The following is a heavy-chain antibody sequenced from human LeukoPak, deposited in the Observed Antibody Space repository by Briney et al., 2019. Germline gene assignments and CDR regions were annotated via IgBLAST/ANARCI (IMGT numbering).Heavy chain of an antibody. V-gene: IGHV3-53*01. Sequence: PGGSLRLSCAASGFTVSSNYMSWIRQAPGKGLEWVSVIYSGGSTYYADSVKGRFTISRDNSKNTLYLQMNSLRAEDTAVYYCARGKPWLWSSGWYGGGDNWFDPWGQGTLVTVSS. CDR3: ARGKPWLWSSGWYGGGDNWFDP. CDR1: GFTVSSNY. CDR2: IYSGGST. J-gene: IGHJ5*02. D-gene: IGHD6-19*01.